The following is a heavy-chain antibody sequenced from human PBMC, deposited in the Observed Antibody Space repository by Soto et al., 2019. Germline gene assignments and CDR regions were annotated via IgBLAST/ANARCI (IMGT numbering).Heavy chain of an antibody. D-gene: IGHD2-2*03. CDR1: GYTFISYG. CDR3: ARDGLDIVQRGWQRVPFDY. Sequence: VQLVQSGAEVKKPGASVKVSCKASGYTFISYGISWVRQAPGQGLEWLGWISTYNGNTNYAQKFQGRDTMTTDTSTSTAYIELRSLRSDDTAVDYCARDGLDIVQRGWQRVPFDYWGQGTLVIVS. J-gene: IGHJ4*02. CDR2: ISTYNGNT. V-gene: IGHV1-18*01.